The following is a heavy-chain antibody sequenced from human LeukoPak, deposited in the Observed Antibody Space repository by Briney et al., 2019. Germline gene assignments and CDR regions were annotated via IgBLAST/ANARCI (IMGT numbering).Heavy chain of an antibody. CDR3: AKEDIAGNGFPFDS. D-gene: IGHD5-12*01. J-gene: IGHJ4*02. CDR1: GFTFSSYG. CDR2: IWYDGSNK. V-gene: IGHV3-33*06. Sequence: GRSLRLSCAASGFTFSSYGMHWVRQAPGKGLEWVAVIWYDGSNKYYADSVKGRFTISRDNSKNTLYLQMNSLRVEDTAIYYCAKEDIAGNGFPFDSWGQGTMVTVSS.